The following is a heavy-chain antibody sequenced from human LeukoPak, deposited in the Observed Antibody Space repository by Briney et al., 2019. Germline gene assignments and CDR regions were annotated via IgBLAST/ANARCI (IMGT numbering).Heavy chain of an antibody. D-gene: IGHD2-15*01. V-gene: IGHV3-23*01. CDR1: GFTFNNYA. CDR2: ISGGGVST. CDR3: ANVGSSPVW. J-gene: IGHJ4*02. Sequence: TGGSLRLSCAASGFTFNNYAMSWVRQAPGKGLEWVSAISGGGVSTYYADSVKGRFSVSRDNSKNTLYLQMNSQRAEDTAVYYCANVGSSPVWWGQGTLVTVSS.